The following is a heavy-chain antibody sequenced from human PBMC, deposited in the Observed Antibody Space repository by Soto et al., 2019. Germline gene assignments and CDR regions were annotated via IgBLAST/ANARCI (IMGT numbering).Heavy chain of an antibody. V-gene: IGHV3-9*01. CDR3: AKDTNSGGPAPIDY. J-gene: IGHJ4*02. D-gene: IGHD3-10*01. CDR1: GSTFDDYA. Sequence: GGSLRLSCAASGSTFDDYAMHWVRQGPGKGLEWVSRISWNSNTIVYADSVKGRFTISRDNAENSLYLQMNSLRAEDTAMYYCAKDTNSGGPAPIDYWGQGTMVTVSS. CDR2: ISWNSNTI.